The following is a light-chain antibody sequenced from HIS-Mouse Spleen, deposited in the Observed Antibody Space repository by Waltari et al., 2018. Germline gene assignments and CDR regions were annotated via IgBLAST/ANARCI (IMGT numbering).Light chain of an antibody. CDR2: DVS. CDR1: SSDVGGYNY. V-gene: IGLV2-14*03. CDR3: NSRDSSGNHVV. Sequence: SPGQSSTISCTGTSSDVGGYNYVSWYQQHPGKAPKLMIYDVSNRPSGIPDRFSGSSSGNTASLTITGAQAEDEADYYCNSRDSSGNHVVFGGGTKLTVL. J-gene: IGLJ2*01.